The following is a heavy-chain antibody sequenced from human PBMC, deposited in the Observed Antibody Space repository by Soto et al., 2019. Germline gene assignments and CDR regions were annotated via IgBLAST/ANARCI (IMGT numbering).Heavy chain of an antibody. V-gene: IGHV3-23*01. Sequence: VGSLRLSCGASGFTFGRYAMTWVRQAPGKGLEWVSAITASGGTTYYADSVKGRFSISRDNFKDTVYLQMRGLRVEDTAVYYCAKATYDFWSACPEAWGQGALVTVSS. CDR2: ITASGGTT. D-gene: IGHD3-3*01. J-gene: IGHJ5*02. CDR3: AKATYDFWSACPEA. CDR1: GFTFGRYA.